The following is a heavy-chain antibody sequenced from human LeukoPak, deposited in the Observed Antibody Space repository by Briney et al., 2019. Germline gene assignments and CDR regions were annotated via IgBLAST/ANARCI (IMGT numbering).Heavy chain of an antibody. V-gene: IGHV3-15*01. CDR3: TTDGRHSGYLWVDY. CDR1: GFTFSNAW. J-gene: IGHJ4*02. Sequence: PGGSLSLSCAASGFTFSNAWMSWVRQAPGKGLEWVGRIKSKTDGGTTDYAAPVKGRFTISRDDSKNTLYLQMNSLKTEDTAVYYCTTDGRHSGYLWVDYWGQGTLVTVSS. CDR2: IKSKTDGGTT. D-gene: IGHD5-12*01.